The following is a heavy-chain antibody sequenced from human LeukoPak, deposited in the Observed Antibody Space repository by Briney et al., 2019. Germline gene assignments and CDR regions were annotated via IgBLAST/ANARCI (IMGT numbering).Heavy chain of an antibody. Sequence: SETLSLTCTVSGGSISSYYWSWIRQPPGKGLEWIGYIYYSGSTNYNPSLKSRVTISVDTSKNQFSLKLSSVTAADTAVYYCARRGSSSRSPFDYWGQGTLVTVSS. CDR2: IYYSGST. CDR1: GGSISSYY. D-gene: IGHD6-13*01. CDR3: ARRGSSSRSPFDY. J-gene: IGHJ4*02. V-gene: IGHV4-59*01.